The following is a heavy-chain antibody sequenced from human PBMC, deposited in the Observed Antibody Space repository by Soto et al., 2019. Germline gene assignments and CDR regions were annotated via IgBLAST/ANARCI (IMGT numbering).Heavy chain of an antibody. Sequence: GGSLRLSCAASGFTFDNYAMTWVRQAPGKGLEWVSGISGSGGTTYYADSVKGRLTISRDNSKNTLYLQMNSLRAEDTAVYYCAKGLGYCSSTSCYQDIWGQGTMVTVS. CDR2: ISGSGGTT. CDR1: GFTFDNYA. CDR3: AKGLGYCSSTSCYQDI. J-gene: IGHJ3*02. D-gene: IGHD2-2*01. V-gene: IGHV3-23*01.